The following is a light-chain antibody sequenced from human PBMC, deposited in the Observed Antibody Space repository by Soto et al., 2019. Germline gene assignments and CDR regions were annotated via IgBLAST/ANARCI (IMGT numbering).Light chain of an antibody. V-gene: IGKV3-20*01. CDR3: QQYSSYPYT. CDR1: QSVSSNY. J-gene: IGKJ2*01. Sequence: EIVLTQSPGTLSLSPGERATLSCRASQSVSSNYLAWFQQKPGQAPRLLIYAASSRACGIPARFSGSGSGTDFTLTISRLEPEDFAAYYCQQYSSYPYTFGQGTKLEIK. CDR2: AAS.